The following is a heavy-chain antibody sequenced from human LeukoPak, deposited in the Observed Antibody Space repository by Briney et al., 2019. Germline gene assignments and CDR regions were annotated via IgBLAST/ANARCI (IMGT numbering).Heavy chain of an antibody. V-gene: IGHV4-34*01. CDR2: INHSGST. Sequence: SETLSLTCAVYGGSFSGYYWSWIRQPPGKGLEWIGEINHSGSTNYNPSLKSRVTISVDTSKNQFSLNLSSVTAADTAVYYCARHMRYCSSTSCSDAFDIWGQGTMVTVSS. CDR3: ARHMRYCSSTSCSDAFDI. CDR1: GGSFSGYY. J-gene: IGHJ3*02. D-gene: IGHD2-2*01.